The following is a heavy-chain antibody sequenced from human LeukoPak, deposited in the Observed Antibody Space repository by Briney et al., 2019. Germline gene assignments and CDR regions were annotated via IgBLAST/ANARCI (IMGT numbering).Heavy chain of an antibody. J-gene: IGHJ5*02. V-gene: IGHV4-30-4*01. CDR2: TYYSGST. Sequence: PSETLSLTCTVSGGSISSGDYYWSWIRQPPGKGLEWIGYTYYSGSTYYNPSLKSRATISVDTSKNQYSLKLTSVTAADTAVYYCARPYYYDSRIDPWGQGTLVTVSS. CDR3: ARPYYYDSRIDP. D-gene: IGHD3-22*01. CDR1: GGSISSGDYY.